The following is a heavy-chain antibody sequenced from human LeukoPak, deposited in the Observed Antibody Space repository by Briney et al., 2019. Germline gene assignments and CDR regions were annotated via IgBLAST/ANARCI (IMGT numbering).Heavy chain of an antibody. CDR1: GYTFTSYG. V-gene: IGHV1-69*13. CDR3: ARNGVCRFFCGMDV. J-gene: IGHJ6*02. D-gene: IGHD3-3*01. CDR2: IIPIFGTA. Sequence: ASVKVSCKASGYTFTSYGISWVRQAPGQGLEWMGGIIPIFGTANYAQKFQGRVTITADESTSTAYMELSSLRSEDTAVYYCARNGVCRFFCGMDVWGQGTTVTVSS.